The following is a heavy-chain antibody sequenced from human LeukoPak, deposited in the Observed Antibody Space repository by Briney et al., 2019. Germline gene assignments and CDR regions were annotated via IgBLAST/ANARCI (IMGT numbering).Heavy chain of an antibody. Sequence: NPSETLSLTCTVSGASISSSSYYWGWIRQPPGKGLEWIGSIYYSGSTYYNPSLKSRVTISVDTSKNQFSLKLSSVTAADTAVYYCAIVAVADYYFDYWGQGTLVTVSS. D-gene: IGHD6-19*01. J-gene: IGHJ4*02. CDR1: GASISSSSYY. CDR3: AIVAVADYYFDY. V-gene: IGHV4-39*01. CDR2: IYYSGST.